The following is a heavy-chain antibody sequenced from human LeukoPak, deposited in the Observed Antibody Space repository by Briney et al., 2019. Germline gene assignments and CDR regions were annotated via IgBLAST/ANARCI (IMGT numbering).Heavy chain of an antibody. Sequence: GASVKVSCKPSGYTFTDSYIYWVRQAPGVGLQWMGWISPNNGDTKYAEDFQDRVTMTRDTSISTAYMELTGLTPDDTAVYYCVRSPIGASAYWGRGTLVTVSS. V-gene: IGHV1-2*02. D-gene: IGHD3-10*01. J-gene: IGHJ4*02. CDR3: VRSPIGASAY. CDR1: GYTFTDSY. CDR2: ISPNNGDT.